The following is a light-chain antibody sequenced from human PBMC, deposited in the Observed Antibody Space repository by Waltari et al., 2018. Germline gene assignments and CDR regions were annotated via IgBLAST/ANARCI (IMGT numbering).Light chain of an antibody. J-gene: IGLJ1*01. CDR1: SLSTYY. V-gene: IGLV3-19*01. CDR2: GRD. CDR3: NSRDYSANYV. Sequence: SSELTQDPAVSVALGQTVRITCQGDSLSTYYARWYQQKPGQAPVLVIYGRDKRPSGIPDRFSGSSSGDTASLTITGAQAEDEADYYCNSRDYSANYVFGAGTKVTVL.